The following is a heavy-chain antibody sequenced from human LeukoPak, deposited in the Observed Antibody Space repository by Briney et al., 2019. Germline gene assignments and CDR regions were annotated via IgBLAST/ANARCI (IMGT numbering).Heavy chain of an antibody. Sequence: PGGSLRLSCAASGFTFSSYGMSWVRQAPGKGLEWVSAISGSGGSTYYADSVKGRFTIPRDNSKNTLYLQMNSLRAEDTAVYYCAKDNGSRFRGVITSNWFDPWGQGTLVTVSS. CDR1: GFTFSSYG. CDR3: AKDNGSRFRGVITSNWFDP. D-gene: IGHD3-10*01. V-gene: IGHV3-23*01. CDR2: ISGSGGST. J-gene: IGHJ5*02.